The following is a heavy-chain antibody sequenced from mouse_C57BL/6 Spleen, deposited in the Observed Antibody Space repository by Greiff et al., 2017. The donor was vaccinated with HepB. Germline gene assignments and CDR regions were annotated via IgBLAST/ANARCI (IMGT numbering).Heavy chain of an antibody. CDR2: FYPGSGSI. D-gene: IGHD1-1*02. CDR3: ARHEDDLGGSYYFDY. V-gene: IGHV1-62-2*01. CDR1: GYTFTEYT. J-gene: IGHJ2*01. Sequence: QVHVKQSGAELVKPGASVKLSCKASGYTFTEYTIHWVKQRSGQGLEWIGWFYPGSGSIKYNEKFKDKATLTADKSSSTVYMELSRLTSEDSAVYFCARHEDDLGGSYYFDYWGQGTTLTVSS.